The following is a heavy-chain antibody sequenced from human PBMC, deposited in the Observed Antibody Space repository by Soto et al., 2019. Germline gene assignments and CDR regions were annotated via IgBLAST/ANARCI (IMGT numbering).Heavy chain of an antibody. J-gene: IGHJ4*02. CDR2: IWYDGSNK. CDR3: ARDCSGGSCYPGFDY. D-gene: IGHD2-15*01. V-gene: IGHV3-33*01. CDR1: GFTFSSYG. Sequence: QVQLVESGGGVVQPGRSLRLSCAASGFTFSSYGMHWVRQAPGKGLEWVAVIWYDGSNKYYADSVKGRFTISRDNSKNTLYLQMYSLRAEDTAVYYCARDCSGGSCYPGFDYWGQGTLVTVSS.